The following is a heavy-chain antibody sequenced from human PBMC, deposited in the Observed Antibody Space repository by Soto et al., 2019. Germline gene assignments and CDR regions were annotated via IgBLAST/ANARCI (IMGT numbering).Heavy chain of an antibody. D-gene: IGHD3-10*01. CDR1: GGSISSYY. CDR3: ASPYPGDTMVRGVNRAFDY. CDR2: IYYSGST. J-gene: IGHJ4*02. V-gene: IGHV4-59*01. Sequence: SETLSLTCTVSGGSISSYYWSWIRQPPGKGLEWIGYIYYSGSTNYNPSLKSRVTISVDTSKNQFSLKLSSVTAADTAVYYCASPYPGDTMVRGVNRAFDYWGQGTLVTVSS.